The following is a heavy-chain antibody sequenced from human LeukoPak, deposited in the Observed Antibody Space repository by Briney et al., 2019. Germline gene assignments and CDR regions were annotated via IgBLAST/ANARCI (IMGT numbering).Heavy chain of an antibody. J-gene: IGHJ6*03. CDR3: GRDRFDGGYDFQDYYYYMDV. CDR1: GFTFASYS. Sequence: GGSLRLSCAASGFTFASYSMNWVRQAPGKGLEWVSYITSSSSAIYYADSVKGRFTISRDNAKNSLYLQMNSLRAEDTAVYYCGRDRFDGGYDFQDYYYYMDVWGKGTPVTVSS. D-gene: IGHD5-12*01. CDR2: ITSSSSAI. V-gene: IGHV3-48*01.